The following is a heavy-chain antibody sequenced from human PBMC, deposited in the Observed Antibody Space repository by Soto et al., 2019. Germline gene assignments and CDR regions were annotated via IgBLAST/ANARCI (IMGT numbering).Heavy chain of an antibody. D-gene: IGHD6-13*01. CDR3: ARGGGSSWYWSYYYYYGMDV. J-gene: IGHJ6*04. V-gene: IGHV4-34*01. Sequence: TSETLSLTCAVYGGSFSGYYWSWIRQPPGKGLEWIGEINHSGSTNYNPSLKSRVTISVDTSKNQFSLKLSSVTAADTAVYYCARGGGSSWYWSYYYYYGMDVWGKGTTVTVSS. CDR1: GGSFSGYY. CDR2: INHSGST.